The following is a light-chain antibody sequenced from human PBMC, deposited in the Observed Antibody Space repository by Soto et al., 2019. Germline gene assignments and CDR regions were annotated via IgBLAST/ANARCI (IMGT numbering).Light chain of an antibody. CDR3: SSYTSSNTVV. Sequence: QSVLTQPPSVSGAPGQRVSISCTGSSTNIGAGYGVHWYQQRPGTAPKLLIVGGTIRPSGVSDRFSGSKSGNTASLTISGLQAEDEADYYCSSYTSSNTVVFGGGTKLTVL. J-gene: IGLJ2*01. CDR2: GGT. V-gene: IGLV1-40*01. CDR1: STNIGAGYG.